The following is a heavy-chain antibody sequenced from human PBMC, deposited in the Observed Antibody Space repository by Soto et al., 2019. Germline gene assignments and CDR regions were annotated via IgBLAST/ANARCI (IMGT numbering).Heavy chain of an antibody. CDR1: GGSFSGYY. D-gene: IGHD5-12*01. CDR3: ARVTRDGSKRYWYFDL. J-gene: IGHJ2*01. Sequence: QVQLQQWGAGLLKPSETLSLTCAVYGGSFSGYYWNWIRQPPGKGLEWIGEINHSGNTNYNPSLKSRLTISXXTXKXXFFLNLNSVTVADTAMYFCARVTRDGSKRYWYFDLWGRGTLVTVSS. CDR2: INHSGNT. V-gene: IGHV4-34*01.